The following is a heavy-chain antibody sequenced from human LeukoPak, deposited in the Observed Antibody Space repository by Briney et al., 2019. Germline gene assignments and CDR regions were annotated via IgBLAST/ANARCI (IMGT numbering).Heavy chain of an antibody. J-gene: IGHJ4*02. D-gene: IGHD3-22*01. CDR2: IYYSGST. Sequence: SQTLSLTCTVSGDSISSGNYYWSWVRQPPGKGLEWIGYIYYSGSTYYNPSLKSRVTMSVDTSKHQFSLKLSSVTAADTAVYYCARGLTLYDSSGYYYVRGKPTYFDYWGQGTLVTVSS. CDR1: GDSISSGNYY. V-gene: IGHV4-30-4*08. CDR3: ARGLTLYDSSGYYYVRGKPTYFDY.